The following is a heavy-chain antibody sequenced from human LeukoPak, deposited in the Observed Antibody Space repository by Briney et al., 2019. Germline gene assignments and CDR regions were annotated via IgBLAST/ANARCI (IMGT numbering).Heavy chain of an antibody. CDR2: ISAAGTT. Sequence: SETLSLTYTVTVGSISSGSYYWSWIRQPPGKGLEWIAYISAAGTTFYNPSLKSRVTIPLDRSKNQFSLNLTSITAADTAVYYCAGQNVPTPHDYWGQGTQVTVSS. J-gene: IGHJ4*02. V-gene: IGHV4-30-2*01. CDR1: VGSISSGSYY. D-gene: IGHD2-2*01. CDR3: AGQNVPTPHDY.